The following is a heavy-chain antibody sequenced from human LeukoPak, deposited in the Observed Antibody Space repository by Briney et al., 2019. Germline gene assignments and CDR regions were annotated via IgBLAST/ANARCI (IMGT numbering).Heavy chain of an antibody. Sequence: SQTLPLTCAVSGGSISSGGYSWSWIRQPPGKGLEWIGYIYHSGSTYYNPSLKSRVTISVDRSKNQFSLKLSSVTAADTVVYYCARVGGGLYFDYWGQGTLVTVSS. V-gene: IGHV4-30-2*01. CDR1: GGSISSGGYS. CDR2: IYHSGST. CDR3: ARVGGGLYFDY. J-gene: IGHJ4*02. D-gene: IGHD3-10*01.